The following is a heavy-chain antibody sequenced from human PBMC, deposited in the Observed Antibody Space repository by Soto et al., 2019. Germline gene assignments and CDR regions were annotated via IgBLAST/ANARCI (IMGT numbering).Heavy chain of an antibody. D-gene: IGHD1-1*01. J-gene: IGHJ5*02. CDR1: GASISGFY. CDR3: VRDGTKTLREWFDP. CDR2: IYATGTT. V-gene: IGHV4-4*07. Sequence: PSETLSLTCTVSGASISGFYWSWIRKSAGKGLEWIGRIYATGTTDYNPSLKSRVMMSVDTSKKQFSLKLRSVTAADTAVYYCVRDGTKTLREWFDPWGQGIYVTVSS.